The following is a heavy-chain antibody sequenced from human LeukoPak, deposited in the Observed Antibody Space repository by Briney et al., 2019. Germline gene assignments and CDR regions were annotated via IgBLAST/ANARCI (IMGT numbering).Heavy chain of an antibody. J-gene: IGHJ4*02. CDR1: GFTFSSYG. D-gene: IGHD1-26*01. V-gene: IGHV3-33*01. CDR3: ARSYGINYYFDY. CDR2: MWYDGSNK. Sequence: PGGSLRLSCAASGFTFSSYGMHWARQAPGKGLEWVAVMWYDGSNKYYADSVKGRFTISRDNSKNTLYLQMNSLRAEDTAVYYCARSYGINYYFDYWGQGTLVTVSS.